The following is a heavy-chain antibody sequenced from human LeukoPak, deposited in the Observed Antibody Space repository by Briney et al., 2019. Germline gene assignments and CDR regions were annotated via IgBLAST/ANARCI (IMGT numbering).Heavy chain of an antibody. CDR2: IYYSGST. V-gene: IGHV4-59*01. CDR1: GGSISSYY. Sequence: SETLSLTCTVSGGSISSYYWSWIRQPPGKGLEWIGYIYYSGSTNYNPSLKSRVTISVDTSKSQFSLKLSSVTAADTAVYYCARAFGKYQLWFSTAFDIWGQGTMVTVSS. CDR3: ARAFGKYQLWFSTAFDI. D-gene: IGHD5-18*01. J-gene: IGHJ3*02.